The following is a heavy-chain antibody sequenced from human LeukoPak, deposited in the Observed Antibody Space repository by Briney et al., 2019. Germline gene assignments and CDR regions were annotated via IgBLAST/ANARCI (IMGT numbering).Heavy chain of an antibody. J-gene: IGHJ4*02. V-gene: IGHV1-18*01. CDR2: ISAYNGNT. Sequence: ASVKVSCKASGYTFTSYGISWVRQAPGQGLEWMGWISAYNGNTNYAQKLQGRVTITTDESTSTAYMELSSLRSEDTAVYYCARGLWSGYIVYWGQGTLVTVSS. D-gene: IGHD3-3*01. CDR3: ARGLWSGYIVY. CDR1: GYTFTSYG.